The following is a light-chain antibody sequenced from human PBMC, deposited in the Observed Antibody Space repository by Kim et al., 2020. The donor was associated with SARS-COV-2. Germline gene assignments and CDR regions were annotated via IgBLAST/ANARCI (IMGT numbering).Light chain of an antibody. V-gene: IGLV1-47*01. CDR2: RNN. J-gene: IGLJ3*02. CDR1: SSNIGSNY. CDR3: AAWDDSLSGWV. Sequence: GQRVTISCSGSSSNIGSNYVYWYQQLPGTAPKLLIYRNNQRPSGVPDRFSGSKSGTSASLAISGVRSEDEADYYCAAWDDSLSGWVFGGGTKLTVL.